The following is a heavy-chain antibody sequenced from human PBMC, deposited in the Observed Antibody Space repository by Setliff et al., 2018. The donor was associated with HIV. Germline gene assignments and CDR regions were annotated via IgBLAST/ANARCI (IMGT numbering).Heavy chain of an antibody. V-gene: IGHV3-7*01. Sequence: HPGGSLRLSCTASGFTFGNYWMTWVRQAPGKGLEWVANIKEDGSEKYDMDSVKGRFTISRDNAKNSMYLQMNSLRAEDTAVYLCARVRGGYSSGFPDYWGQGTLVTVSS. CDR1: GFTFGNYW. CDR2: IKEDGSEK. J-gene: IGHJ4*02. D-gene: IGHD5-18*01. CDR3: ARVRGGYSSGFPDY.